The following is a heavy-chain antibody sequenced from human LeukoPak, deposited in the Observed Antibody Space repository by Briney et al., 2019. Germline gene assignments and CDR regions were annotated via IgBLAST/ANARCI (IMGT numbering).Heavy chain of an antibody. Sequence: ASVKVSCKASGYTFTGYYMHWVRQAPGQGLEWMGWINPNSGGTNYAQKFQGRVTMTRDTSISTAYMELSGLRSDDTAVYYCSIALWKYCSSTSCPPGYYYMDVWGKGTTVTVSS. CDR2: INPNSGGT. V-gene: IGHV1-2*02. CDR3: SIALWKYCSSTSCPPGYYYMDV. CDR1: GYTFTGYY. D-gene: IGHD2-2*01. J-gene: IGHJ6*03.